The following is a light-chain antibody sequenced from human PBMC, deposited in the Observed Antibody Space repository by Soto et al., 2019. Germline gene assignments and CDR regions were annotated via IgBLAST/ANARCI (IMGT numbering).Light chain of an antibody. CDR2: GNS. V-gene: IGLV1-40*01. Sequence: QSVLTQPPSVSGAPGQRVTISCTESSSNIGAGYDVHWYQQLPGTAPKLLIHGNSNRPSGVPDRFSGSKSGTPAPLAITGLQAEDEAGYCCQSYGSSLSGWVFGGGTKLTVL. J-gene: IGLJ3*02. CDR3: QSYGSSLSGWV. CDR1: SSNIGAGYD.